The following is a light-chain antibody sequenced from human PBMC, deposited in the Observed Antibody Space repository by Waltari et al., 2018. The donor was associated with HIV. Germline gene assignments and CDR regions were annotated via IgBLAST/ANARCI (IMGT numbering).Light chain of an antibody. Sequence: QSALTQPASVSGSPGQSITISCTGTSSNVGSDDLVPWYQQHPGEAPKLIIYGVTKRPSGVSNRFSGSKSGNTASLTISGLQAEDEADYYCCSCPRSGIRYVFGTGTKVTVL. CDR1: SSNVGSDDL. CDR3: CSCPRSGIRYV. V-gene: IGLV2-23*02. J-gene: IGLJ1*01. CDR2: GVT.